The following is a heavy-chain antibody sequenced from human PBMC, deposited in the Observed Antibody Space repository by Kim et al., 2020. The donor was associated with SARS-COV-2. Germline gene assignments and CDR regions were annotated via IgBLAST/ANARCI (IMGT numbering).Heavy chain of an antibody. V-gene: IGHV3-11*05. J-gene: IGHJ4*02. CDR2: ISSSNSYT. CDR3: ARVSEGGSSWYYFDS. CDR1: GFTFSDYY. D-gene: IGHD6-13*01. Sequence: GGSLRLSCAASGFTFSDYYMSWIRQAPGKGLEWFSYISSSNSYTSYADSVKGRFTISRDNAKNSLYLQMNSLRAEDTAMYYCARVSEGGSSWYYFDSWGQGTLVTVSS.